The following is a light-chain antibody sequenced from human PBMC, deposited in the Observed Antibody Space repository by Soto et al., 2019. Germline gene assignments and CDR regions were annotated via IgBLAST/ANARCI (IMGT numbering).Light chain of an antibody. CDR1: QSLLHSNGYNY. CDR2: LGS. V-gene: IGKV2-28*01. J-gene: IGKJ3*01. Sequence: DIVMTQSPLSLPVTPGEPASISCRSSQSLLHSNGYNYLDWYLQKPGQSPQVLIYLGSHRASGVPDRFSGSGSGTDFTLKISRVEAEDVGLYYCMQALQTPLTFGPGTKVHIK. CDR3: MQALQTPLT.